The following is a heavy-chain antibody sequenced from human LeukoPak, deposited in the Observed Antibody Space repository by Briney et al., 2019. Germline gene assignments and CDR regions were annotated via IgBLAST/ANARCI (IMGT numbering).Heavy chain of an antibody. CDR1: GGSISPLY. CDR3: ARGGVAAKYYFDY. J-gene: IGHJ4*02. D-gene: IGHD3-10*01. Sequence: SETLSLTCTVSGGSISPLYWSWIRQPPGKGLEFIGYIYYSGTTNYNPSLNSRVTLSVDTSKNQFSLKLSSVTAADTAVYYCARGGVAAKYYFDYWGQGTLVTVSS. CDR2: IYYSGTT. V-gene: IGHV4-59*11.